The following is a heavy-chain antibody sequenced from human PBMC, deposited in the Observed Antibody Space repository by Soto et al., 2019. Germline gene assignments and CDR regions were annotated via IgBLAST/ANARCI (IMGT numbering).Heavy chain of an antibody. Sequence: GGSLRLSCAASGFTFSSYSMNWVRQAPGKGLEWVSSISSSSSYIYYADSVKGRFTISRDNAKNSLYLQMNSLRAEDTAVYYCARDPAGSGSYSPSFDYWGQGTLVTVSS. V-gene: IGHV3-21*01. CDR1: GFTFSSYS. CDR2: ISSSSSYI. J-gene: IGHJ4*02. CDR3: ARDPAGSGSYSPSFDY. D-gene: IGHD3-10*01.